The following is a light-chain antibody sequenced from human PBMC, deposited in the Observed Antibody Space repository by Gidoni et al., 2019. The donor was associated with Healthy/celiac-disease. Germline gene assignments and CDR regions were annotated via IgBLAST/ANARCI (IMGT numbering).Light chain of an antibody. CDR3: QQYNNWPPPYT. V-gene: IGKV3-15*01. Sequence: IVMTQSPATLSVSPGERATISCRASQSVSSNLAWYQQKPGQAPRLLIYGASTRATGIPARFSGSGSGTEFTLTINSLQSEDFAVYYCQQYNNWPPPYTFGQGTKLEIK. J-gene: IGKJ2*01. CDR2: GAS. CDR1: QSVSSN.